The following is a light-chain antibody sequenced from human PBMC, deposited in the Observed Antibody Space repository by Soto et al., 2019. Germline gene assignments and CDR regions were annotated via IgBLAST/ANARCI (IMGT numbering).Light chain of an antibody. CDR1: QSVRYY. CDR3: LHRSDWPYT. CDR2: DAS. Sequence: EIVLTQSPATLSLSPGERATLSCRASQSVRYYLAWYQQKPGQAPRLLIFDASKWATGIPARFSGSGSGTDFTLTISSLEPEDFAVYYCLHRSDWPYTFGQGTELEIK. J-gene: IGKJ2*01. V-gene: IGKV3-11*01.